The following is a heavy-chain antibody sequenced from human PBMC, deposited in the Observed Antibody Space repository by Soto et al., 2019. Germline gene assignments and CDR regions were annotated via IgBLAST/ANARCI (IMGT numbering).Heavy chain of an antibody. J-gene: IGHJ4*02. CDR1: GFTVRSNS. V-gene: IGHV3-53*01. CDR2: IYSGGST. CDR3: ARGLGRDYYDSSSYFHLDY. D-gene: IGHD3-22*01. Sequence: GGSLRLSCAVSGFTVRSNSMSWVRQGPGKGLECVSVIYSGGSTYFADSVKGRFTISRDNSKNTLYLQMNSLRAEDTAVYYCARGLGRDYYDSSSYFHLDYWGQGTLVTVSS.